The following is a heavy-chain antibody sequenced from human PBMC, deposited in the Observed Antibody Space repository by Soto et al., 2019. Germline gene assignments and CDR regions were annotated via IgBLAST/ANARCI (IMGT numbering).Heavy chain of an antibody. D-gene: IGHD3-10*01. CDR1: GGSISSSSYY. CDR3: ARNYGYGPVTMVRGVSAHNWFDP. J-gene: IGHJ5*02. Sequence: SETLSRTCTVSGGSISSSSYYWGWIRQPPGKGLEWIGSIYYSGSTYYNPSLKSRVTISVDTSKNQFSLKLSSVTAADTAVYYCARNYGYGPVTMVRGVSAHNWFDPWGQGTLVTVS. CDR2: IYYSGST. V-gene: IGHV4-39*01.